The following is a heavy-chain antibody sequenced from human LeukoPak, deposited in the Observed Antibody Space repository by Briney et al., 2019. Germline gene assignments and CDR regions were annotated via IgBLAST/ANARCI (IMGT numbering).Heavy chain of an antibody. J-gene: IGHJ4*02. D-gene: IGHD3-22*01. Sequence: SETLSLTRTVSGGSLSSSSYYWGCIRQPPGKGLEWIGSIYYSGSPYYNPSLKSRVHISVDTSKNQFSLNLSSVTAADTAVYYCARLYYDSSGYFQICYFDYWGQGTLVTVSS. CDR2: IYYSGSP. CDR1: GGSLSSSSYY. CDR3: ARLYYDSSGYFQICYFDY. V-gene: IGHV4-39*01.